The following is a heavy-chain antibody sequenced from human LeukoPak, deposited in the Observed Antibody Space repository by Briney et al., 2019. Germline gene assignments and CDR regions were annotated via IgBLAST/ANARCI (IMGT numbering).Heavy chain of an antibody. CDR2: ISSDGSSA. D-gene: IGHD5-24*01. J-gene: IGHJ4*02. Sequence: GGSLRLSCAASGFTFSNYWMHWVRQAPGKGLMWAARISSDGSSADHADSVKGRFTISRDNAKNTLYLQMNSLRVEDTAVYYCARRRTIRDYDYWGQGTLVTVSS. V-gene: IGHV3-74*01. CDR1: GFTFSNYW. CDR3: ARRRTIRDYDY.